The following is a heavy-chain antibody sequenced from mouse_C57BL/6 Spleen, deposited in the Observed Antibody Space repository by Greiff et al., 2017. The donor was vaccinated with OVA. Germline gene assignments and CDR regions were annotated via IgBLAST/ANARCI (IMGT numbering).Heavy chain of an antibody. V-gene: IGHV1-55*01. D-gene: IGHD3-2*02. CDR3: SRAAQATDYFDY. Sequence: QVQLQQPGAELVKPGASVKMSCKASGYTFTSYWINWVRQRPGQGLEWIGDIYPGSGSTNYNEKFKSKATLTVDKSSSTAYMQLSSLKSEDSAVYYCSRAAQATDYFDYWGQGTTLTVSS. CDR1: GYTFTSYW. J-gene: IGHJ2*01. CDR2: IYPGSGST.